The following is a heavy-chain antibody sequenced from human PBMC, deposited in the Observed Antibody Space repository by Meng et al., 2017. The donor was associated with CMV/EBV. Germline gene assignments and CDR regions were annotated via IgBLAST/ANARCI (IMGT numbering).Heavy chain of an antibody. CDR1: GFTFSSYA. CDR2: ISYDGSNK. V-gene: IGHV3-30*04. J-gene: IGHJ6*02. Sequence: GGSLRLSCAASGFTFSSYAMHWVRQAPGKGLEWVAVISYDGSNKYYADSVKGRFTISRGNSKNTLYLQMNSLRAEDTAVYYCARDSWGYVMRYYGMDVWGQGTTVTVSS. CDR3: ARDSWGYVMRYYGMDV. D-gene: IGHD3-16*01.